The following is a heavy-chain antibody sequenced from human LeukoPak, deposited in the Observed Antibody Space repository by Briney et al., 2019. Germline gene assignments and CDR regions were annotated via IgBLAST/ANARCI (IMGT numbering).Heavy chain of an antibody. CDR1: GYTLTELS. CDR2: FDPEDGET. CDR3: ATAFPDYYGSGSYFDY. V-gene: IGHV1-24*01. Sequence: ASVKVSCKVSGYTLTELSMHWVRQAPGKGLEWMGGFDPEDGETIYAQKFQGRVTMTEDTSTDTAYMELSSLRSEDTAVYYCATAFPDYYGSGSYFDYWGQGTLVTVSS. D-gene: IGHD3-10*01. J-gene: IGHJ4*02.